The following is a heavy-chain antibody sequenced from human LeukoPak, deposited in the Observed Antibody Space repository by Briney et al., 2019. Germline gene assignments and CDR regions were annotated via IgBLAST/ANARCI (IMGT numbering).Heavy chain of an antibody. Sequence: ASVKVSCKAFGYTFTSYYMHWVRQAPGQGPEWMGVISTSSGSTTYAQRFPGRVALSMDTSASTDYLELSSLRSEDTAVYYCARDNSVRNEAWCFNPWGQGTLVPVS. D-gene: IGHD2-15*01. CDR3: ARDNSVRNEAWCFNP. V-gene: IGHV1-46*01. CDR1: GYTFTSYY. J-gene: IGHJ5*02. CDR2: ISTSSGST.